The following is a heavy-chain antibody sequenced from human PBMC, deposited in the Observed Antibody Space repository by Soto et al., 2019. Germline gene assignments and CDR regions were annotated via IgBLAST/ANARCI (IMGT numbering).Heavy chain of an antibody. Sequence: QVQLQESGPGLVKPSQTLSLTCTVSGGSISSGGYYWSWIRQHPGKGLEWIGYIYYSGSTYYNPSLKSRVTLSVDTSKTQFSLKLSSVTAADTAVYYCARDSVRGYVRGHYGMDVWGQGTTVTVSS. J-gene: IGHJ6*02. CDR2: IYYSGST. V-gene: IGHV4-31*03. D-gene: IGHD5-12*01. CDR3: ARDSVRGYVRGHYGMDV. CDR1: GGSISSGGYY.